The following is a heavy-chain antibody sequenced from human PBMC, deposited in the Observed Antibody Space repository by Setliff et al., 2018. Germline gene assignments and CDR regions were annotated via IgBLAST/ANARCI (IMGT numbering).Heavy chain of an antibody. CDR1: GFDFKTHW. CDR3: ARQDTAMSRPRGYFDY. CDR2: IKEDGSEK. J-gene: IGHJ4*02. V-gene: IGHV3-7*01. D-gene: IGHD5-18*01. Sequence: PGGSLRLSCAASGFDFKTHWMDWARQAPGKGLEWVANIKEDGSEKYYVDSVKGRFTISRDNAKNSLYLQMNSLRAEDTAVYYCARQDTAMSRPRGYFDYWGQGTLVTVSS.